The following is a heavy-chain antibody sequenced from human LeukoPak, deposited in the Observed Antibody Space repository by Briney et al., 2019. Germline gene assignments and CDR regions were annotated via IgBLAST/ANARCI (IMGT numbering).Heavy chain of an antibody. CDR3: ASVIYYYDSSGGLRDAFDI. Sequence: SETLSLTCTVSGGSISTSNYYWGWIRQPPGKGLEWIGNIFYSGSTYYSPSLKSRVTISLDTSRNQFSLKLSSVTAADTVVYYCASVIYYYDSSGGLRDAFDIWGQGTMVTVSS. CDR2: IFYSGST. V-gene: IGHV4-39*07. D-gene: IGHD3-22*01. CDR1: GGSISTSNYY. J-gene: IGHJ3*02.